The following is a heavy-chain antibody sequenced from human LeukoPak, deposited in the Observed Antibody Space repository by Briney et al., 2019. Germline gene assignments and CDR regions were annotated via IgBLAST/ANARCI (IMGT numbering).Heavy chain of an antibody. D-gene: IGHD2-2*02. V-gene: IGHV3-23*01. CDR1: GFTFSSYA. CDR3: AKPCSSTSCYRRYYFDY. J-gene: IGHJ4*02. Sequence: GGSLRLSCAASGFTFSSYAMSWVRQAPGKGLEWVSAISGSGGSTYYADSVKGRFTISRDNPKNTLYLQMNSLRAEDTAVYYCAKPCSSTSCYRRYYFDYWGQGTLVTVSS. CDR2: ISGSGGST.